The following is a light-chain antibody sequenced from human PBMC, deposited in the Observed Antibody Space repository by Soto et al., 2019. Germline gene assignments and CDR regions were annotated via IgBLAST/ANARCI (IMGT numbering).Light chain of an antibody. CDR2: RAS. CDR3: QQLNSYPLT. V-gene: IGKV3-15*01. CDR1: QSISSN. J-gene: IGKJ4*01. Sequence: EIVMTQSPATLSVAPLERATVCCMASQSISSNLAWYQQKLGQAPRLLIYRASTRATGIPARFSGSGSGTDFTLTISSLEPEDFAVYYCQQLNSYPLTFGGGTKVDIK.